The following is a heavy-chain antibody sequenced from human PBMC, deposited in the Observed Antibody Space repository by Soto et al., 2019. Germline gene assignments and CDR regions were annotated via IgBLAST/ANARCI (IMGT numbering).Heavy chain of an antibody. J-gene: IGHJ2*01. Sequence: EVQLVESGGGLVQPGGSLRLSCAASGFTFSSYAMHWVRQAPGKGLEYVSAISSNGGSTYYANSVKGRFTISRDNSKNTLYLQMSSLRAEDMAVYYCARAGRNWYFDLWGRGTLVTVSS. CDR2: ISSNGGST. V-gene: IGHV3-64*01. CDR3: ARAGRNWYFDL. CDR1: GFTFSSYA.